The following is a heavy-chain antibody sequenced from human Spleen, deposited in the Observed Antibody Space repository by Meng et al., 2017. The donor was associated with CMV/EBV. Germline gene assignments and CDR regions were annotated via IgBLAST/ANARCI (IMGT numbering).Heavy chain of an antibody. V-gene: IGHV3-21*01. D-gene: IGHD2-21*02. CDR1: GFTFSSYS. Sequence: EVQLVESGGGLVKPGGSLRLSCAASGFTFSSYSMNWVRQAPGKGLEWVSSISSSSSYIYYADSVKGRFTISRDNAKNSLYLQMNSLRAEDTAVYYCARDWGCGGDCYSINWFDPWGQGTLVTVSS. CDR2: ISSSSSYI. CDR3: ARDWGCGGDCYSINWFDP. J-gene: IGHJ5*02.